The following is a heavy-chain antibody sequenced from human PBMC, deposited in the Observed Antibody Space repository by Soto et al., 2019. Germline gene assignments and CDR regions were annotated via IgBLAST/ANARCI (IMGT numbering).Heavy chain of an antibody. CDR2: IWYDGSNK. Sequence: QVQLVESGGGVVQPGRSLRLSCAASRFTFSSYGMNWVRQAPGKGLEWVAGIWYDGSNKYYADSVKGRFTISRDNAKDTVYLDMNSLRDEDTAVYYCARAGRPGNYESYYYSGRDVWGQGTTVTVSS. V-gene: IGHV3-33*01. CDR3: ARAGRPGNYESYYYSGRDV. D-gene: IGHD3-10*01. CDR1: RFTFSSYG. J-gene: IGHJ6*02.